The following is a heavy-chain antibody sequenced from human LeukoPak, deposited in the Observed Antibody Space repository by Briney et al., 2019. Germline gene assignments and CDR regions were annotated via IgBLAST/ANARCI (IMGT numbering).Heavy chain of an antibody. CDR1: GGSFSGYY. D-gene: IGHD3-10*01. V-gene: IGHV4-34*01. Sequence: SETLSLTCAVYGGSFSGYYWSWIRQPPGKGLEWIGEINHSGSTNYNPSLKSRVTISVDTSKNQFSPKLSSVTAADTAVYYCARGLRGSGSYYGYWGQGTLVTVSS. J-gene: IGHJ4*02. CDR3: ARGLRGSGSYYGY. CDR2: INHSGST.